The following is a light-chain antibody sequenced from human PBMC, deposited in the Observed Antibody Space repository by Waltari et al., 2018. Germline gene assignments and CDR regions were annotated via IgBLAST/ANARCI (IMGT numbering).Light chain of an antibody. CDR3: QIRDAGSDVVV. Sequence: SYVLTQPPSVSVAPGQTAQISCGGNDIGSKTVNWYRQKPGQAPVLVGYFDSHRPSGVPDLFSGSNSGNTATLTVSRVEAGDEADYYCQIRDAGSDVVVFGGGTKLTVL. V-gene: IGLV3-21*02. CDR2: FDS. CDR1: DIGSKT. J-gene: IGLJ2*01.